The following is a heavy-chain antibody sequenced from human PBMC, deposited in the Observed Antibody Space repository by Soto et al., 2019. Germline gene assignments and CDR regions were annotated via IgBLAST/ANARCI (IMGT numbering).Heavy chain of an antibody. Sequence: SLNRSCKGSGGSFSPYWMGCVRQMPGKGLEWMGVIYPGDSDIRFSPSFQGQDTISADMSLSTAYLQWSSLRVSDTAMYYCARQAYHYDTNSFGYWGQGTPVTVS. CDR3: ARQAYHYDTNSFGY. CDR1: GGSFSPYW. V-gene: IGHV5-51*01. J-gene: IGHJ4*02. D-gene: IGHD3-22*01. CDR2: IYPGDSDI.